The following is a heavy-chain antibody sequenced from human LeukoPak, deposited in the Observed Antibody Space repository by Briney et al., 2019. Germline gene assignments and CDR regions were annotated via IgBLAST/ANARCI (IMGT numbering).Heavy chain of an antibody. Sequence: QTGGSLRLSCAASGFTVRNNHMSWVRQAPGKGLEWVSVIGSRDNTYHADSVKGRFTISRHTSKNTLYLQMNSLRAEDTAVYYCARESTPLRGAFDSWGPGTLVTVSS. CDR3: ARESTPLRGAFDS. CDR1: GFTVRNNH. J-gene: IGHJ5*01. CDR2: IGSRDNT. V-gene: IGHV3-53*04. D-gene: IGHD5-24*01.